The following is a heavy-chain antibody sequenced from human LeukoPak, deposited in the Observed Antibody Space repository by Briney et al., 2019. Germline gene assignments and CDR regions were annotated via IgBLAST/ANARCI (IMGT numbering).Heavy chain of an antibody. Sequence: GGSLRLSCAAAGFRFSSYVMSWVRQAPGKGLEYVSSIDGSDGASYYADSVKGRFTISRDNSKNTLFLQMNSLRVEDTAVYYCARVDSGNYDYWGQGTLLTVSS. D-gene: IGHD1-26*01. CDR3: ARVDSGNYDY. CDR2: IDGSDGAS. V-gene: IGHV3-23*01. J-gene: IGHJ4*02. CDR1: GFRFSSYV.